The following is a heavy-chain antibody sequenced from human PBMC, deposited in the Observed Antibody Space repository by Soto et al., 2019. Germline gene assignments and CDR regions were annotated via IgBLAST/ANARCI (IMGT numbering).Heavy chain of an antibody. J-gene: IGHJ6*02. Sequence: ESGGGVVQPGRSLRLSCAASGFTFSSYAMHWVRQAPGKGLEWVAVISYDGSNKYYADSVKGRFTISRDNSKNTLYLQMNSLRAEDTAVYYCARGVVLRYFDWPSSMDVWGQGTTVTVSS. CDR3: ARGVVLRYFDWPSSMDV. CDR1: GFTFSSYA. D-gene: IGHD3-9*01. V-gene: IGHV3-30-3*01. CDR2: ISYDGSNK.